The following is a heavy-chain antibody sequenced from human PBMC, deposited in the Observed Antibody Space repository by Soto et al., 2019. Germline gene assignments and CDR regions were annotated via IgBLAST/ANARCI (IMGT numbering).Heavy chain of an antibody. Sequence: VGSLRLSCAASGFTFSSYWMSWVRQAPGKGLEWVANINQHGSEKFYVDSVKGRFTISRDNAKNSLYLQVNSLRAEDTAVYYCARVLITGTTVDYWGQGTLVTVSS. J-gene: IGHJ4*02. V-gene: IGHV3-7*01. CDR2: INQHGSEK. CDR1: GFTFSSYW. CDR3: ARVLITGTTVDY. D-gene: IGHD1-7*01.